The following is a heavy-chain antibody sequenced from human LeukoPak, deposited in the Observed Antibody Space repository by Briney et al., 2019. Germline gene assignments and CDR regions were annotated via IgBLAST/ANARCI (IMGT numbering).Heavy chain of an antibody. V-gene: IGHV3-53*01. D-gene: IGHD3-22*01. Sequence: PGGSLRLSCAASGFTFSTYNMNWVRQAPGKGLEGVSVIYSGGSTYYANSVKGRFTISRDNSKNTLYLQMNSLRAEDTAVYYCASHPYYYDSSGYYYFDYWGQGTLVTVSS. CDR3: ASHPYYYDSSGYYYFDY. CDR2: IYSGGST. CDR1: GFTFSTYN. J-gene: IGHJ4*02.